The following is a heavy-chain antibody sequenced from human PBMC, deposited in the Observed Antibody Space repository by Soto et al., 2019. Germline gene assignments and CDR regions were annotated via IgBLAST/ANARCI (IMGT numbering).Heavy chain of an antibody. CDR2: ISGSGGST. Sequence: EVQLLESGGGLVQPGGSLRLSCAASGFTFSSYAMSWVRQAPGKGLEWVSAISGSGGSTYYADSVKGRFTISRDNSKNTLYLQMNRLIAEDTAVYYCASPDEYGSYEFDYWGQGTLVTVSS. V-gene: IGHV3-23*01. CDR3: ASPDEYGSYEFDY. CDR1: GFTFSSYA. J-gene: IGHJ4*02. D-gene: IGHD4-17*01.